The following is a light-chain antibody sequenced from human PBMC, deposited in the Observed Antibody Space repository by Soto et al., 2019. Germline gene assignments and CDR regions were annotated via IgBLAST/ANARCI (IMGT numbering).Light chain of an antibody. CDR1: QSVSSSY. Sequence: EIVLTQSPGTLSLSPGERATLSCRASQSVSSSYLAWYQQKPGQAPRLLINGASSRATGIPDRFSGSGSGTDFTLTISRLEPEDFAVYYCHQYGSSRTFGQGTKVEIK. V-gene: IGKV3-20*01. CDR2: GAS. CDR3: HQYGSSRT. J-gene: IGKJ1*01.